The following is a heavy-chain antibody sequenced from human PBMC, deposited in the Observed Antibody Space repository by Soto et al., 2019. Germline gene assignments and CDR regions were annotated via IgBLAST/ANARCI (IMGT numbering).Heavy chain of an antibody. Sequence: EVQLLESGGGLVQPGGSLRLSCAASGFTFSSYAMSWVRQAPGKGLEWVSAISGSGGSTYYADSVKGRFTISRDNSKNTLYLKMNSLRAEDTAVYYCAKSRYYGSGSRYYYGMDVWGQGTTVTVSS. J-gene: IGHJ6*02. CDR3: AKSRYYGSGSRYYYGMDV. D-gene: IGHD3-10*01. CDR1: GFTFSSYA. CDR2: ISGSGGST. V-gene: IGHV3-23*01.